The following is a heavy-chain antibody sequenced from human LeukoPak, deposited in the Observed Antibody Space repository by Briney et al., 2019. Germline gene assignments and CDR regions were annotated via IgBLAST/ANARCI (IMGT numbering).Heavy chain of an antibody. CDR1: GFTFSSYW. V-gene: IGHV3-74*01. CDR3: TSPGYCSSTSCPFDY. Sequence: PGGSLRLSCAASGFTFSSYWMHWVRQAPGKGLVWVSRISSDGSSSRYADSVKGRFTISRDNAKNTLYLQMNSLRAGDTAVYYCTSPGYCSSTSCPFDYWGRGTLVTVSS. J-gene: IGHJ4*02. CDR2: ISSDGSSS. D-gene: IGHD2-2*03.